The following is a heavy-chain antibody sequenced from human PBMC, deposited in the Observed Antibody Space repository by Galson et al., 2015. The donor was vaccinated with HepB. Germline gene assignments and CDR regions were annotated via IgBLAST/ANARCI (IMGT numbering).Heavy chain of an antibody. CDR1: GGTFSSYT. Sequence: SVKVSCKASGGTFSSYTISWVRQAPGQGLKWMGRIIPILGIANYAQKFQGRVTITADKSTSTAYMELSSLRSEDTAVYYCASSKSLGYSSSWYQTGAFDIWGQGTMVTVSS. J-gene: IGHJ3*02. V-gene: IGHV1-69*02. CDR2: IIPILGIA. CDR3: ASSKSLGYSSSWYQTGAFDI. D-gene: IGHD6-13*01.